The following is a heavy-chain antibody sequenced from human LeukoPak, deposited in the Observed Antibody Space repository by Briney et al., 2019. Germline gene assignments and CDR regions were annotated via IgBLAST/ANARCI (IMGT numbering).Heavy chain of an antibody. V-gene: IGHV1-2*02. CDR3: ARVKKLMPEFEF. J-gene: IGHJ4*02. D-gene: IGHD2-2*01. CDR2: INPSSGAT. Sequence: GASVKVSCKSSGYTFIDYYIHWVRQAPGQGLEWMGWINPSSGATKYAQKFQGRVRMTRDTSINTAYMDLANLRSDDTAIFYCARVKKLMPEFEFWGQGTLVTVSS. CDR1: GYTFIDYY.